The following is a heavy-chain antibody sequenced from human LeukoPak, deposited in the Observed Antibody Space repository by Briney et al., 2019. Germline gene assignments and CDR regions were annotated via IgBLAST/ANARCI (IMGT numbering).Heavy chain of an antibody. CDR3: ARSVDGALYY. V-gene: IGHV1-46*01. CDR1: GYTFTSYD. D-gene: IGHD2-21*01. CDR2: INPSGGST. Sequence: ASVKVSCKASGYTFTSYDINWVRQAPGQGLEWMGIINPSGGSTSYAQKFQGRVTMTRDTSTSTVYMELSSLRSGDTAVYYCARSVDGALYYWGQGTLVTVSS. J-gene: IGHJ4*02.